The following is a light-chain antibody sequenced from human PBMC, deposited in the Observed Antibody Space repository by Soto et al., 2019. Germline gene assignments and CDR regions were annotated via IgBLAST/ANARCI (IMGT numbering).Light chain of an antibody. CDR3: QQGGSSQYT. CDR2: GAS. CDR1: QSVSSSY. V-gene: IGKV3-20*01. J-gene: IGKJ2*01. Sequence: DIVLTQSPGTLSLSPGERATLSCRASQSVSSSYLAWYQQKPGQAPRLLIYGASSRATGIPDRFSGSGSGTDFTLTISRLEPEDFAVYYCQQGGSSQYTFGQGTKLEIK.